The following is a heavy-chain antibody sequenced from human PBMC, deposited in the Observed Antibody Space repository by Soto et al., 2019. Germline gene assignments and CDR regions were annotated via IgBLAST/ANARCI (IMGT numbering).Heavy chain of an antibody. CDR2: IGGGGTDT. CDR3: AKDAVPYNGKWDWFDS. V-gene: IGHV3-23*01. CDR1: RFTFSDFA. Sequence: DVQLLESGGGLVQPGGSLTLSCAASRFTFSDFAMSWVRQAPGKGLEWVSSIGGGGTDTYYADSVKGRFTISRDNSKNTLYLKMDSRRDEDTAVYYCAKDAVPYNGKWDWFDSWGQGTLVTASS. J-gene: IGHJ5*01. D-gene: IGHD1-26*01.